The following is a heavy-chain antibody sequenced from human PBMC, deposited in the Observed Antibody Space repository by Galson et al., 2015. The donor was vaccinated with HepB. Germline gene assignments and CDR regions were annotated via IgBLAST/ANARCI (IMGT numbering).Heavy chain of an antibody. V-gene: IGHV1-69*13. CDR3: ASPRPYTSKRNFDY. J-gene: IGHJ4*02. D-gene: IGHD3-16*01. Sequence: SVKVSCKASGGTFSSYAINWMRQAPGQGLEWMGGTIPIFGSTNYAQKFQGRVTITADESTSTAHMELSSLRSEDTAVYYCASPRPYTSKRNFDYWGQGTLDTVSS. CDR1: GGTFSSYA. CDR2: TIPIFGST.